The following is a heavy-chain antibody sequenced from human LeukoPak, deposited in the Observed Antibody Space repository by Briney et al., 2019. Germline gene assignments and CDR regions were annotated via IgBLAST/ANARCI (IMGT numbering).Heavy chain of an antibody. J-gene: IGHJ5*02. V-gene: IGHV4-4*02. CDR1: GVSISSNSW. CDR3: ATSILTSSSYGVDPTRA. Sequence: SETLSLTCAVSGVSISSNSWWSWVRQSPGKGLEWIGEVYHIGRTNYNPSLKSRVTISVDKSRNQFSLKLNSVTAADTAVYYCATSILTSSSYGVDPTRAWGQGVLVTVSS. CDR2: VYHIGRT. D-gene: IGHD3-9*01.